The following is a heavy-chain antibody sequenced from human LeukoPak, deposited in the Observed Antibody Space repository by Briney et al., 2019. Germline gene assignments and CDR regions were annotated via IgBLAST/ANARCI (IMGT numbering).Heavy chain of an antibody. CDR3: AKVAMAEYYFDY. V-gene: IGHV3-30*02. CDR2: IRYDGSNK. CDR1: AFTFSSYG. D-gene: IGHD2-2*01. Sequence: GSLRLSCAASAFTFSSYGMHCVRQAPGKGLEWVAFIRYDGSNKYYADSVKGRFTISRDNSKNTLYLQMNSLRAEDTAVYYCAKVAMAEYYFDYWGQGTLVTVSS. J-gene: IGHJ4*02.